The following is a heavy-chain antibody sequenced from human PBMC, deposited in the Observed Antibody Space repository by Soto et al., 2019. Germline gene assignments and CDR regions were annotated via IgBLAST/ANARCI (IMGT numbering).Heavy chain of an antibody. J-gene: IGHJ4*02. Sequence: QITLKESGPTLVKPTQTLTLTCSVSGFSLTADGVGVGWVRQPPGKALEWLTLIYWDDDDRYSRSLMSSLTIARDTSRNQVVPKMSNVNPVDTGTYYCVRQDSRGRYFEYWGQGLLVTVSS. CDR3: VRQDSRGRYFEY. CDR2: IYWDDDD. V-gene: IGHV2-5*04. D-gene: IGHD2-15*01. CDR1: GFSLTADGVG.